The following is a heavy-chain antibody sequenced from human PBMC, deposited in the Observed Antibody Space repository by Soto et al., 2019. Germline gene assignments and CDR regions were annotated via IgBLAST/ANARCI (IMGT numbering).Heavy chain of an antibody. V-gene: IGHV5-10-1*01. CDR1: GYSFTSYW. CDR3: ARHKICANWFDX. D-gene: IGHD2-21*01. CDR2: IDPSDSYT. J-gene: IGHJ5*02. Sequence: GEALKISWKGSGYSFTSYWISWVRQMPGKGVELMGRIDPSDSYTNYSTSFQGHVTISADKSISNAYLQWSSLKASDTAMYYCARHKICANWFDXWGQGTLFTVSX.